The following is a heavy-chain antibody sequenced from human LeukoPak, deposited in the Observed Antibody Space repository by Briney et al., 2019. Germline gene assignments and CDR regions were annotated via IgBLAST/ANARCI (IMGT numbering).Heavy chain of an antibody. CDR2: ISAYNGNT. V-gene: IGHV1-18*01. CDR3: ARDSVVPAAPDAFDI. J-gene: IGHJ3*02. Sequence: ASVKVSCKASGGTFSSYAISWVRQAPGQGLEWMGWISAYNGNTNYAQKLQGRVTMTTDTSTSTAYMELRSLRSDDTAVYYCARDSVVPAAPDAFDIWGQGTMVTVSS. D-gene: IGHD2-2*01. CDR1: GGTFSSYA.